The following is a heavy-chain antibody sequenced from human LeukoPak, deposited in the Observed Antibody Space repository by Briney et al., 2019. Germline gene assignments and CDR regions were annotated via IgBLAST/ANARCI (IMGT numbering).Heavy chain of an antibody. CDR3: ARDHYYDSSGLGD. Sequence: ASVRVSSEPSGYTFTVYYMHWGRQAPGQGLEWMVWINPNSGGTNYAQKFQGRVTMTRDTSISTAYMELSRLRSDDTAVYYCARDHYYDSSGLGDWGQGTLVTVSS. J-gene: IGHJ4*02. CDR2: INPNSGGT. CDR1: GYTFTVYY. D-gene: IGHD3-22*01. V-gene: IGHV1-2*02.